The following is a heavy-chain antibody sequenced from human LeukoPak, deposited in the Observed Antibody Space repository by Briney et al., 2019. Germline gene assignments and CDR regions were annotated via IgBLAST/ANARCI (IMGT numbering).Heavy chain of an antibody. CDR3: ARGNTYYDILTGYYPFDY. CDR1: GGSFSGYY. V-gene: IGHV4-34*01. CDR2: INRSGST. J-gene: IGHJ4*02. Sequence: NPSETLSLTCAVYGGSFSGYYWSWIRQPPGKGLEWIGEINRSGSTNYNPSLKSRVTISVDTSKNQFSLKLSSVTAADTAVYYCARGNTYYDILTGYYPFDYWGQGTLVTVSS. D-gene: IGHD3-9*01.